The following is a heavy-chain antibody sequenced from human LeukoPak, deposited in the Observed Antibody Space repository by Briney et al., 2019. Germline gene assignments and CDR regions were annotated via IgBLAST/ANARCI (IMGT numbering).Heavy chain of an antibody. CDR1: GGSISSYY. D-gene: IGHD6-13*01. CDR2: IYTSGST. CDR3: ARGSHIAAASYGMDV. V-gene: IGHV4-4*07. Sequence: SETLSLTCTVSGGSISSYYWSWIRQPAGKGLEWIGRIYTSGSTNYNPSLKSRVTMSVDTSKNQFSLKLSSVTAADTAAYYCARGSHIAAASYGMDVWGQGTTVTVSS. J-gene: IGHJ6*02.